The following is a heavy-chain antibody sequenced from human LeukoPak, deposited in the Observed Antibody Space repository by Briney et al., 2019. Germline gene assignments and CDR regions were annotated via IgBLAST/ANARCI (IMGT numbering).Heavy chain of an antibody. CDR3: ARDIAVAGTGAFDI. J-gene: IGHJ3*02. CDR1: GGSISSYY. CDR2: IYTSGST. V-gene: IGHV4-4*07. D-gene: IGHD6-19*01. Sequence: PSETLSLTCTVSGGSISSYYWSWIQQPAGKGLEWIGRIYTSGSTNYNPSLKSRVTMSVDTSKNQFSLKLSSVTAADTAVYYCARDIAVAGTGAFDIWGQGTMVTVSS.